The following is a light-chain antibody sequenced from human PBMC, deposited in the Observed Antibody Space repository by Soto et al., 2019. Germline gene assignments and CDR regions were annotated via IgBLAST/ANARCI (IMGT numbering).Light chain of an antibody. CDR1: QSVPSR. CDR2: GAS. CDR3: QQRNIWPPVT. J-gene: IGKJ5*01. Sequence: IVITQSPTTLSVSPGEAVTLSCRASQSVPSRIAWYQQKPGQAPSLLIYGASTRATGVPDRFSGTGSGTEFTLTISSLQSEDFAVYYCQQRNIWPPVTFGQGARLEIK. V-gene: IGKV3-15*01.